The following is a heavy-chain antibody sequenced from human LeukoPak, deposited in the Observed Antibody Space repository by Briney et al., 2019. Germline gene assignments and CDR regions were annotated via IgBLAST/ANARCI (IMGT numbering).Heavy chain of an antibody. Sequence: PGESLRLSCAASGFIFSDYYMDWVRQSPGKGLEWVGRSRNKPNGYTTEYAASVKGRFTISRDDSKNSVYLQMNSLEIEDTALYYRARGYCSSIDCPDFYGMDVWGQGTRVSVS. J-gene: IGHJ6*02. CDR3: ARGYCSSIDCPDFYGMDV. D-gene: IGHD2-2*01. CDR2: SRNKPNGYTT. V-gene: IGHV3-72*01. CDR1: GFIFSDYY.